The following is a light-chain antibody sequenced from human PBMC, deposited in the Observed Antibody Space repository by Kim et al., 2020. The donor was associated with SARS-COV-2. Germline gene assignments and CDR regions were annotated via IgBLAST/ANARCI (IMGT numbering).Light chain of an antibody. CDR3: AAWDDSLSGPV. J-gene: IGLJ2*01. CDR1: SSNIGSNN. Sequence: ELTQPPSASGTPGQRVTISCSGSSSNIGSNNVNWYQQLPGTAPKLLIYSYNQRPSGVPDRFSGSKSGTSASLAISGLQSEDEADYYCAAWDDSLSGPVFGGGTQLTVL. CDR2: SYN. V-gene: IGLV1-44*01.